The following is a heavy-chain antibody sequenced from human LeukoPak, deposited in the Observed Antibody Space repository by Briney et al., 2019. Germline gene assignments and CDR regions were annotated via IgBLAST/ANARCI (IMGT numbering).Heavy chain of an antibody. J-gene: IGHJ4*02. CDR1: GHTFTSNF. Sequence: ASVKVSCKASGHTFTSNFLHWVRQAPGQGLERMAVLNPSDGDTTYAQKFQGRITMTRDTSTGTVYMELGSLRSEDTAVYYCAGETDAFDYWGQGTLVTVSS. CDR2: LNPSDGDT. CDR3: AGETDAFDY. V-gene: IGHV1-46*03.